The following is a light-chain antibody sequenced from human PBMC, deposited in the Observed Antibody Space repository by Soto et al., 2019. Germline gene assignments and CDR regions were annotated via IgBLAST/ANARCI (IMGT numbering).Light chain of an antibody. CDR3: SSHTSTSTCV. CDR1: SSNIGSNT. J-gene: IGLJ1*01. V-gene: IGLV1-44*01. Sequence: QSVLNQPPSASGTPGQRVTISCSGSSSNIGSNTVNWYQQLPGTAPKLLIYSNNQRPSGVPDRFSGSKSGNTASLTISGLQAEDEADYYCSSHTSTSTCVLGTGTKVTVL. CDR2: SNN.